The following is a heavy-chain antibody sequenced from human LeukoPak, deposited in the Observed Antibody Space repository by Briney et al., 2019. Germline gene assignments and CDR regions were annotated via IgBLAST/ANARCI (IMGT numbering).Heavy chain of an antibody. CDR3: AREDYYDSSGWSY. CDR1: GFTFSSYA. Sequence: PGGSLRLSCAASGFTFSSYAMHWVRQAPGKGLEWVAVISYDGSNKYYADSVKGRFTISRDNSKNTLYLQMNSLRAEDTAVYYCAREDYYDSSGWSYWGQGTLVTVSS. J-gene: IGHJ4*02. CDR2: ISYDGSNK. D-gene: IGHD3-22*01. V-gene: IGHV3-30-3*01.